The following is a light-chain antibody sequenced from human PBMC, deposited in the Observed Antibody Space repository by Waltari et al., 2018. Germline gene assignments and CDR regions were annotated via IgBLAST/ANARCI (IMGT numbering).Light chain of an antibody. CDR3: QTGGHGTWV. CDR2: VNSDGRH. Sequence: QLELTQSPSASASLGASVKLTCPLSSGHITNVVAWHQQQPQKGPRYLMKVNSDGRHSRGDEIPDRFSGSSSGAERYLTISSLQSEDEADYYCQTGGHGTWVFGGGTKLTVL. J-gene: IGLJ3*02. CDR1: SGHITNV. V-gene: IGLV4-69*01.